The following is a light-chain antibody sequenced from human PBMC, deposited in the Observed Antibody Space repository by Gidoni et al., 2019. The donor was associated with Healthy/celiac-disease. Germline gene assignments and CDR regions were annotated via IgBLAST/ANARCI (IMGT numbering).Light chain of an antibody. CDR1: QSVSSY. V-gene: IGKV3-11*01. CDR2: DAS. CDR3: QQRSNWPLT. J-gene: IGKJ4*01. Sequence: EIVLTQSPATLSLSPGERATLSCRASQSVSSYLAWYQQKPGQAPRLLIYDASNRATGIPARFRGSGSVTDFTLTISSLEPEDFAVYYCQQRSNWPLTFGGXTKVEIK.